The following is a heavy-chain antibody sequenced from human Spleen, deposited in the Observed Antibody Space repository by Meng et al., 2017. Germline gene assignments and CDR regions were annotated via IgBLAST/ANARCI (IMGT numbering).Heavy chain of an antibody. D-gene: IGHD3-10*01. V-gene: IGHV1-18*04. CDR1: GYTFTDPY. CDR2: FVNYADT. Sequence: QVQLVQSGAEVKKPGASVKVSCKASGYTFTDPYIHWVRQAPGQGLEWMGWFVNYADTYPAPKFQDRVTMTTDTHTNTVFMELRSLTSDDTAVYYCVRGTPGRSYCDYWGQGTLVTVSS. J-gene: IGHJ4*02. CDR3: VRGTPGRSYCDY.